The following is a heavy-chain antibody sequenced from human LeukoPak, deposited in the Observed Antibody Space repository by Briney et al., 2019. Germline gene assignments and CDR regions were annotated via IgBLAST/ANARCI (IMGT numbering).Heavy chain of an antibody. CDR1: GYTFTSYY. CDR3: ARGYCSGGSCYSVENWFDP. J-gene: IGHJ5*02. D-gene: IGHD2-15*01. CDR2: INPNSGGT. Sequence: ASVKVSCKASGYTFTSYYMHWVRQAPGQGLVWMGRINPNSGGTNYAQKFQGRVTMTRDTSISTAYMELSRLRSDDTAVYYCARGYCSGGSCYSVENWFDPWGQGTLVTVSS. V-gene: IGHV1-2*06.